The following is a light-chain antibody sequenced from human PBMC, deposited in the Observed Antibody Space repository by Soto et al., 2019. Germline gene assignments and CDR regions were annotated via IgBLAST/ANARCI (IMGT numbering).Light chain of an antibody. CDR2: YDD. V-gene: IGLV1-36*01. CDR3: ATWDDSLNGQV. J-gene: IGLJ2*01. CDR1: SSNIRNNA. Sequence: QSVLTQPPSVSGAPRQGVTISCSGSSSNIRNNAVNWYQQFPGKAPKLLIYYDDLLPSGVSARFSGSKSGTSASLAISGLQSEDEADYYCATWDDSLNGQVFGGGTKVTVL.